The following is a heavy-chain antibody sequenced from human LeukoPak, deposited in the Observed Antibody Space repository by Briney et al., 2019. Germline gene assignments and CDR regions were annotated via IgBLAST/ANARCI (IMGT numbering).Heavy chain of an antibody. CDR1: GFTVSNMY. CDR3: ARGLFLSGYLDAFDI. D-gene: IGHD3-22*01. V-gene: IGHV3-53*01. Sequence: GGSLRLSCAASGFTVSNMYMTWVRQAPGKGLEWVSLIYGDGRTFYADSMKGRCTISRDNSKNTLDLQVNSLRVEDTAVYYCARGLFLSGYLDAFDIWGQGTVVTVSS. J-gene: IGHJ3*02. CDR2: IYGDGRT.